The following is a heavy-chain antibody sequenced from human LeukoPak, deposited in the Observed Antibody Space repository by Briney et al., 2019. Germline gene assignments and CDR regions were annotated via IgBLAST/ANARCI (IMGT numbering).Heavy chain of an antibody. V-gene: IGHV4-59*01. J-gene: IGHJ4*02. CDR1: GGSISNYY. D-gene: IGHD4-11*01. CDR2: IYYSGST. Sequence: PSETLSLTCTVSGGSISNYYWSWIRQPPGKGLEWIGYIYYSGSTNFNPSLKSRVTISVDTSKNQFSLSLSSVTAADTAVYYCARGSGHYSDYDYWGQGTLVTVSS. CDR3: ARGSGHYSDYDY.